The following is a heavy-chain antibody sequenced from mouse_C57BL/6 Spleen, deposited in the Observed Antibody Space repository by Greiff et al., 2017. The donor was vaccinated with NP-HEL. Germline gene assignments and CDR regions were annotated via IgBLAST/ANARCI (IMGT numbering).Heavy chain of an antibody. CDR3: ASAYYYGSSYWFAY. V-gene: IGHV14-2*01. J-gene: IGHJ3*01. D-gene: IGHD1-1*01. CDR1: GFNIKDYY. Sequence: VQLQQSGAELVKPGASVKLSCTASGFNIKDYYMHWVKQRTEQGLEWIGRIDPEDGETKYAPKFQGKATITADTSSNTAYLQLSSLTSEDTAVYYCASAYYYGSSYWFAYWGQGTLVTVSA. CDR2: IDPEDGET.